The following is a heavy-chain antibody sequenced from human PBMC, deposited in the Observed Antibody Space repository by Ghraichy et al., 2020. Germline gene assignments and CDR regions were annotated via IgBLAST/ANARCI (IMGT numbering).Heavy chain of an antibody. J-gene: IGHJ2*01. CDR1: GFSFSDYS. D-gene: IGHD6-13*01. CDR2: ITGSSITI. V-gene: IGHV3-48*01. CDR3: ARLPLPRRAAVGDWYFDL. Sequence: GGSLRLSCEGSGFSFSDYSMIWVRLTPRKALEWVSYITGSSITIFYTDSVKGRFTISRDNAKTSLYLQMNSLRADDTAVYYCARLPLPRRAAVGDWYFDLWGRGTLVTVSS.